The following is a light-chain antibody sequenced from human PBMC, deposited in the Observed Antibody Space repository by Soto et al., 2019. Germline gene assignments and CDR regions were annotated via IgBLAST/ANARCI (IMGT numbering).Light chain of an antibody. CDR1: ERVTSA. J-gene: IGKJ1*01. CDR3: QDSADWPST. CDR2: GVS. V-gene: IGKV3-11*01. Sequence: SPTALTLSPGERGTLSCRARERVTSALAWYQQNPGQAPRLLIYGVSNRATGVPARFSGGGSGTVFTLTISNLQPEDFTVYYCQDSADWPSTFGQRTKADIK.